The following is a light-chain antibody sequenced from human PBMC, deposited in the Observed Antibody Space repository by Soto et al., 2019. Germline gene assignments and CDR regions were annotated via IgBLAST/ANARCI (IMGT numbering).Light chain of an antibody. V-gene: IGKV2-28*01. J-gene: IGKJ2*01. CDR2: LAS. CDR3: MQPLQTPYT. CDR1: QSLLYSNGNNY. Sequence: DIVMTQSPLSLPVTPGEPASISCRSSQSLLYSNGNNYLDWYVQKPGQSPQLLIYLASSRASGVPGRFSGSGSGTNYTLKISRVEAEDVGVYYCMQPLQTPYTFGQGTKLEIK.